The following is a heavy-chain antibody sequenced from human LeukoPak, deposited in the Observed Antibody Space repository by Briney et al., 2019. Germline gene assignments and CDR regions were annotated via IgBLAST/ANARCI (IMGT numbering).Heavy chain of an antibody. CDR2: TRYDGSNK. Sequence: GGSLRLSCAASGFTFSSYGMYWVRQAPGKGLEWVAFTRYDGSNKYYADSVKGRFTISRDNSKNTLYLKMNSLRAEDTAVYYCARDPYSGSYGNYYYYFMDVWGKGTTVTISS. CDR1: GFTFSSYG. J-gene: IGHJ6*03. D-gene: IGHD1-26*01. CDR3: ARDPYSGSYGNYYYYFMDV. V-gene: IGHV3-30*02.